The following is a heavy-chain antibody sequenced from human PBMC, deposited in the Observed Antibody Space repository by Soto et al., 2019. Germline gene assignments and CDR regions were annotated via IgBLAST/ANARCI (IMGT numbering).Heavy chain of an antibody. CDR2: IYHSGST. V-gene: IGHV4-31*03. J-gene: IGHJ4*02. D-gene: IGHD5-18*01. CDR3: ARSSDTAMGDFDY. Sequence: SETLSLTCTVSGGSISSGGYYWSWIRQHPGKGLEWIGYIYHSGSTYYNPPLKSRVTISADTSKNQFSLQLSSVTAADTAVYYCARSSDTAMGDFDYWGQGTLVTVSS. CDR1: GGSISSGGYY.